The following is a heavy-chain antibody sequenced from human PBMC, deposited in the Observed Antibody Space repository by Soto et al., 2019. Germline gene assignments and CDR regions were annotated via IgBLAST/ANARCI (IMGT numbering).Heavy chain of an antibody. D-gene: IGHD6-13*01. J-gene: IGHJ4*02. V-gene: IGHV4-30-4*01. CDR1: GCSISSGDYY. CDR2: IYYSGST. Sequence: SETLSLTCTVSGCSISSGDYYWSWIRQPPGKGLEWIGYIYYSGSTYYNPSLKSRVTISVDTSKNQFSLKLSSVTAADTGVYYCARDPLAAAGRENYFDYWGQGTLVTVSS. CDR3: ARDPLAAAGRENYFDY.